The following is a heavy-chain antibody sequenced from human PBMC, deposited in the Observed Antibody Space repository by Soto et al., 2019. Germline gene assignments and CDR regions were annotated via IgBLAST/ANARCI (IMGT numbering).Heavy chain of an antibody. J-gene: IGHJ6*04. D-gene: IGHD1-26*01. CDR2: MSYDGSHE. CDR1: GFTFSSYG. CDR3: AKGWVLRVVEAPLAILGGVDV. V-gene: IGHV3-33*06. Sequence: LRLSCVASGFTFSSYGMHWVRQAPGKGLEWVAVMSYDGSHEYYADSVKGRFTISRDNSKTILYLQMNSLRLEDTAVYYCAKGWVLRVVEAPLAILGGVDVWGEGAMVTVSS.